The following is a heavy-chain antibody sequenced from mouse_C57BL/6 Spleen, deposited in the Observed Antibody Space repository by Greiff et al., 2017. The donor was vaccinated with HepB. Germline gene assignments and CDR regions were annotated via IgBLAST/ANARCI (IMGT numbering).Heavy chain of an antibody. CDR1: GYTFTDYN. CDR2: INPNNGGT. D-gene: IGHD1-1*01. J-gene: IGHJ2*01. V-gene: IGHV1-22*01. CDR3: ARWERITTVVAFDY. Sequence: EVQLQQSGPELVKPGASVKMSCKASGYTFTDYNMHWVKQSHGKSLEWIGYINPNNGGTSYNQKFKGKATLTVNKSSSTAYMELRSLTSEDSAVYYGARWERITTVVAFDYWGQGTTLTVSS.